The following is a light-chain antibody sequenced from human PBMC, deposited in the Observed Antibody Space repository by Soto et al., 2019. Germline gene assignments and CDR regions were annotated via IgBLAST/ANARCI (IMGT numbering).Light chain of an antibody. CDR3: LQEYNFPWT. J-gene: IGKJ1*01. CDR2: AAS. Sequence: AIQMTQSPSSLSASVGDRVTVTCRASQGIGNDLGWYQQKPGEAPKLLLYAASSLQSGVPLRFSGSGSGTDFTLTLTILQPEDSANYYCLQEYNFPWTFDQGTKVEI. CDR1: QGIGND. V-gene: IGKV1-6*01.